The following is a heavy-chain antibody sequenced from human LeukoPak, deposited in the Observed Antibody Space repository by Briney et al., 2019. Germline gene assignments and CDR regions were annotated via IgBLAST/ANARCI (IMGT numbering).Heavy chain of an antibody. CDR2: IYHSGST. J-gene: IGHJ6*02. CDR3: ARDSYSSGWYYYYGMDV. CDR1: GSSISSSNW. D-gene: IGHD6-19*01. V-gene: IGHV4-4*02. Sequence: SGTLSLTCAVSGSSISSSNWWSWVRQPPGKGLEWIGEIYHSGSTNYNPSLKSRVTISVDKSKNQFSLKLSSVTAADTAVYYCARDSYSSGWYYYYGMDVWGQGTTVTVSS.